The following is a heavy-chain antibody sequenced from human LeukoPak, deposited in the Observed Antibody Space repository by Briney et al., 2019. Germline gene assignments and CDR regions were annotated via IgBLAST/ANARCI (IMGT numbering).Heavy chain of an antibody. CDR3: VSVAYTSDWHFDY. D-gene: IGHD6-19*01. CDR2: IRYRAKSYTT. V-gene: IGHV3-72*01. J-gene: IGHJ4*02. CDR1: RFTFSDHY. Sequence: GGSLRLSCAASRFTFSDHYLDWVRQAPGKGLEGVGRIRYRAKSYTTDYAASVRGRFTISSDDSQTSLYLQMRSLKTEDTAVYHCVSVAYTSDWHFDYWGQGALVTVSS.